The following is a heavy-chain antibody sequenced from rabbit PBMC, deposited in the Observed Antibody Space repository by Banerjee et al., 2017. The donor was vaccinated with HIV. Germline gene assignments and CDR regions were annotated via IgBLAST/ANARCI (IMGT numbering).Heavy chain of an antibody. Sequence: QEQLVESGGDLVKPEGSLTLSCKASGFDFSSHAICWVRQAPGKGLEWIGTIYAGSSGNAVYASWAKGRFTISKTSSTTVTLQMTSLTAADTATYFCARDLAGVIGWNFNLWGPGTLVTVS. V-gene: IGHV1S45*01. CDR3: ARDLAGVIGWNFNL. J-gene: IGHJ4*01. CDR2: IYAGSSGNA. D-gene: IGHD4-1*01. CDR1: GFDFSSHA.